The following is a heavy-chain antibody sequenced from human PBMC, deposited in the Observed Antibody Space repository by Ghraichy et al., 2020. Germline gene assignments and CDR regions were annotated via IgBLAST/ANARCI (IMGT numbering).Heavy chain of an antibody. CDR1: GFTFSSYA. CDR3: ARAWRVYGDGNWFDP. Sequence: GGSLRLSCAASGFTFSSYAMHWVRQAPGKGLEWVGVISYDGSNKYYADSVKGRFTISRDNSKNTLYLQMNSLRAEDTAVYYCARAWRVYGDGNWFDPWGQGTLVTVSS. J-gene: IGHJ5*02. D-gene: IGHD4-17*01. CDR2: ISYDGSNK. V-gene: IGHV3-30-3*01.